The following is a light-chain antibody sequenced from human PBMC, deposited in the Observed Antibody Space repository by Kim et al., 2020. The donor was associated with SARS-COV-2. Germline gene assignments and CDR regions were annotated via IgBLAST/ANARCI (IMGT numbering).Light chain of an antibody. CDR2: RDN. J-gene: IGLJ2*01. CDR3: QVWDSRTVV. Sequence: SYELTQPLSVSVALGQTATIPCGGDNIENKNVCWYHQRPGQAPVLVMYRDNKRPSGIPERLSGSNSGNTATLTISGVEAVDEGDYYCQVWDSRTVVFGGGTKLTVL. CDR1: NIENKN. V-gene: IGLV3-9*01.